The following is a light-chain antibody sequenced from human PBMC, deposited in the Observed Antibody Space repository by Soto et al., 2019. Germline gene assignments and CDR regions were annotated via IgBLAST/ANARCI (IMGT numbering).Light chain of an antibody. Sequence: EIVLTQSPGTLSLSPGERATVSCRSSQSVGGNSLAWYQQRPGQAPRLLIYDTSKRATGIPDRFSGSGSGTDFTLTISSLEPEDFAVYYCQQRSNWPITFGQGTRWRL. CDR1: QSVGGNS. V-gene: IGKV3D-20*02. J-gene: IGKJ5*01. CDR3: QQRSNWPIT. CDR2: DTS.